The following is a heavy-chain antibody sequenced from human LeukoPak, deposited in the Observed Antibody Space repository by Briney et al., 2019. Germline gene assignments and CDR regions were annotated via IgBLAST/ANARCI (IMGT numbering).Heavy chain of an antibody. CDR1: GGSFSGYY. V-gene: IGHV4-34*01. D-gene: IGHD4-23*01. CDR2: INHSGST. CDR3: ADDYGGNSGAFDI. J-gene: IGHJ3*02. Sequence: SETLSLTCAVYGGSFSGYYWSWIRRPPGKGLEWIGEINHSGSTNYNPSLKSRVTISVDTSKNQFSLKLSSVTAADTAVYYCADDYGGNSGAFDIWGQGTMVTVSS.